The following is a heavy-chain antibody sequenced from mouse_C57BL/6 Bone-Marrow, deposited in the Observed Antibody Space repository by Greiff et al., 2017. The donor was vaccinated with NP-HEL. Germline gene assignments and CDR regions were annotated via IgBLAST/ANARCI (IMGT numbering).Heavy chain of an antibody. CDR1: GYSITSGYY. CDR2: ISYDGSN. Sequence: ESGPGLVKPSQSLSLTCSVTGYSITSGYYWNWIRQFPGNKLEWMGYISYDGSNNYNPSLKNRISITRDTSKNQFFLKLNSVTTEDTATYYCARDRSSGGAWFAYWGQGTLVTVSA. V-gene: IGHV3-6*01. J-gene: IGHJ3*01. D-gene: IGHD3-2*02. CDR3: ARDRSSGGAWFAY.